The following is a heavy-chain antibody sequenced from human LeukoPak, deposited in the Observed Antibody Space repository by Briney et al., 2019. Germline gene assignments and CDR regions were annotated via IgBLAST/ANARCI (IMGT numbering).Heavy chain of an antibody. J-gene: IGHJ4*02. CDR1: GGSLISHY. CDR3: AGAVGALLTWAF. Sequence: SETLSLTCTVSGGSLISHYWSWIRQTPGKGLEWIGYIYDFGSTDYNPSLKSRITMSVDTSKNQFSLELNSVTAADTAIYYCAGAVGALLTWAFWGQGTLVTVSS. D-gene: IGHD1-26*01. V-gene: IGHV4-59*11. CDR2: IYDFGST.